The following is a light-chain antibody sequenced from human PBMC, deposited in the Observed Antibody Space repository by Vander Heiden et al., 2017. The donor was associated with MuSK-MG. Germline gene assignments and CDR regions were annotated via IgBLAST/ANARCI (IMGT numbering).Light chain of an antibody. CDR2: AAS. Sequence: VIWMTQSPSLLSASTGDRVTISCRRSQGIRSYLAWYKQKPGKAPELLIYAASTLQSGVPSRSSGSGSGTDFTLTSSCLQSEDFATYYCQQYESFPPYTFGQGTKVXIK. CDR3: QQYESFPPYT. J-gene: IGKJ2*01. CDR1: QGIRSY. V-gene: IGKV1D-8*01.